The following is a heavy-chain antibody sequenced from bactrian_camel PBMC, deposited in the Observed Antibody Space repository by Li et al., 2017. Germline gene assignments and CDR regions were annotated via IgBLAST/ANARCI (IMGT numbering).Heavy chain of an antibody. J-gene: IGHJ4*01. V-gene: IGHV3S1*01. Sequence: HVQLVESGGGSVHTGGSLRLSCAASGYTYSTYCMAWFRQAPGKEREGVAAIDDGSTTYADSVKGRFTISQDNAKNTLYLQMNNLIPEDTALYYCATGYGSSSLSNPRGQGTQVTVS. CDR2: IDDGST. CDR1: GYTYSTYC. D-gene: IGHD6*01. CDR3: ATGYGSSSLSNP.